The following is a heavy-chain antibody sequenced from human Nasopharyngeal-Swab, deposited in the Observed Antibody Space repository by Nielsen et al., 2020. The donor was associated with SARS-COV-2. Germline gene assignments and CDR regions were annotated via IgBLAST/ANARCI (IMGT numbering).Heavy chain of an antibody. V-gene: IGHV4-59*12. CDR2: IYDSGST. J-gene: IGHJ4*02. D-gene: IGHD3-10*01. CDR3: ARDPGRGFDY. Sequence: RQAPGKGLEWIGYIYDSGSTNYNPSPKSRVTISVDTSKNQFSLKLSSVTAADTAVYYCARDPGRGFDYWGQGTLVTVSS.